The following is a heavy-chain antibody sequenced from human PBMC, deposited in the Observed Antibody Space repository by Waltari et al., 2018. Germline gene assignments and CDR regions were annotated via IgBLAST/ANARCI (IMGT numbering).Heavy chain of an antibody. Sequence: QLQLLPWGAGLLKRSETLSLTCGVRGAPFNVTYWCWIRQSPGKGLEWFAEIYHAGNANYNPSLRSRVTISVDTSRNQVSLNLTSVTAADTAVYYCARLLIESSGLGWYSFDYWGQGIPVIVS. J-gene: IGHJ4*02. CDR3: ARLLIESSGLGWYSFDY. CDR1: GAPFNVTY. CDR2: IYHAGNA. D-gene: IGHD6-19*01. V-gene: IGHV4-34*01.